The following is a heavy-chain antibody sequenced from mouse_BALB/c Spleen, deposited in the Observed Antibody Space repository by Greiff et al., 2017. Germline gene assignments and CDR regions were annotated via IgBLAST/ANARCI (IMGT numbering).Heavy chain of an antibody. D-gene: IGHD1-1*01. CDR2: ISSGSSTI. J-gene: IGHJ1*01. V-gene: IGHV5-17*02. CDR3: ARGPTYGSSLYWYFDV. Sequence: EVKLMESGGGLVQPGGSRKLSCAASGFTFSSFGMHWVRQAPEKGLEWVAYISSGSSTIYYADTVKGRFTISRDNPKNTLFLQMTSLRSEDTAMYYCARGPTYGSSLYWYFDVWGAGTTVTVSS. CDR1: GFTFSSFG.